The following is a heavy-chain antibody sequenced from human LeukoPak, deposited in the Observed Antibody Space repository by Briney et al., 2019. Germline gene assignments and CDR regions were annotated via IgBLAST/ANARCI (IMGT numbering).Heavy chain of an antibody. J-gene: IGHJ4*02. CDR2: IKSKTDGGTT. CDR3: ARDGWFGELDKDHFDY. V-gene: IGHV3-15*07. Sequence: GGSLRLSCAASGFTFSNAWMNWVRQAPGKGLEWVGRIKSKTDGGTTDYAAPVKGRFTISRDDSKNTLYLQMNSLRAEDTAVYYCARDGWFGELDKDHFDYWGQGTLVTVSS. CDR1: GFTFSNAW. D-gene: IGHD3-10*01.